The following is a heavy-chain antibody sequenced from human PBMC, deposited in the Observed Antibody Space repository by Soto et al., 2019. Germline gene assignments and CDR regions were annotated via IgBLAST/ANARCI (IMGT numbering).Heavy chain of an antibody. V-gene: IGHV1-69*12. CDR3: QGSSSSYYYYYGMDV. Sequence: QVQLVQSGAEVKKPGSSVKVSCKASGGTFSSYAISWVRQAPGQGLEWMGGIIPIFGTANYAQKFQGRVRITAAEYTSTAYMELSSLRSEDTAVYYCQGSSSSYYYYYGMDVWGQGTTVTVSS. J-gene: IGHJ6*02. CDR1: GGTFSSYA. D-gene: IGHD6-6*01. CDR2: IIPIFGTA.